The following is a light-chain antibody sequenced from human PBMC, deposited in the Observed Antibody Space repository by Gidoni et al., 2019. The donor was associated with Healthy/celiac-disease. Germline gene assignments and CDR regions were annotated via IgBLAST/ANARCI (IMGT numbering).Light chain of an antibody. CDR1: QDISNY. CDR3: QQYDNLPLT. V-gene: IGKV1-33*01. Sequence: DIQMTQSPSSLSASVGERVTITCQASQDISNYLNWYQQKPGKAPKLLIYDASNLETGVPSRFSGSGSGTDFTFTIISLQPEDIATYYCQQYDNLPLTFGGGTKVEIK. CDR2: DAS. J-gene: IGKJ4*01.